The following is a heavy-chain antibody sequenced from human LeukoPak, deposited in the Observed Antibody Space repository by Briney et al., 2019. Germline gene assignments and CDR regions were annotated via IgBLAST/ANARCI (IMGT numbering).Heavy chain of an antibody. V-gene: IGHV3-11*01. D-gene: IGHD6-19*01. Sequence: GGSLRLSCAASGFTFTDYFMGWIRQAPGKGLDWVSHISRLGDTIDYADSVKGRFTISRDNSKNTLYLQMNSLRAEDTAVYYCAKGKIAVAGLGGDYWGQGTLVTVSS. CDR1: GFTFTDYF. CDR3: AKGKIAVAGLGGDY. CDR2: ISRLGDTI. J-gene: IGHJ4*02.